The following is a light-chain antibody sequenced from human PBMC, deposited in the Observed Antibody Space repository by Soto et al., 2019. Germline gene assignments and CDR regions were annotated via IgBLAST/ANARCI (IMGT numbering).Light chain of an antibody. V-gene: IGKV1-9*01. CDR1: RGISSS. CDR3: QQPNSYPL. J-gene: IGKJ3*01. Sequence: DIQLTQSPSFLSASVGDRVTITCRASRGISSSLAWYQQKPGKAPKLLIYAASTLQSGVPPRFSGSGSETEFTLTISSLQPEDFATYYCQQPNSYPLFGPGTKVDIK. CDR2: AAS.